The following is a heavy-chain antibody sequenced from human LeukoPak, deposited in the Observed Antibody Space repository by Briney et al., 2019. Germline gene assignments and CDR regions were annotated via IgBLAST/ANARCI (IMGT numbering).Heavy chain of an antibody. V-gene: IGHV4-59*08. CDR1: GGSISSYY. Sequence: PSETLSLTCTVSGGSISSYYWSWIRQPPGKGLEWIGYIYYSGSTNYNPSLKSRVTISVDTSKNQLSLKLSSVTAADTAVYYCARQGGAFDYWGQGTLVTVSS. CDR2: IYYSGST. D-gene: IGHD3-16*01. J-gene: IGHJ4*02. CDR3: ARQGGAFDY.